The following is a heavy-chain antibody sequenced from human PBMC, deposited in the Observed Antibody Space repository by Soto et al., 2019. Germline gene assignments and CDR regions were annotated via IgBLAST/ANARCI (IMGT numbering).Heavy chain of an antibody. CDR1: GFSLSTTGVG. CDR3: ARSLWFGEPH. V-gene: IGHV2-5*02. J-gene: IGHJ4*02. CDR2: IYWDNDK. D-gene: IGHD3-10*01. Sequence: QITLKESGPTLVKPTQTLTLTCSFSGFSLSTTGVGVGWIRQSPGKALEWLAIIYWDNDKRYSPSLKSRVTIHKDTSKNQVVLTVTNMDPVDTGTYYCARSLWFGEPHWGQGALVTVSS.